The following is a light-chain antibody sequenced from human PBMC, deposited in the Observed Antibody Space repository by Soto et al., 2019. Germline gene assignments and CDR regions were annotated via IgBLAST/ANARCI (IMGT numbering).Light chain of an antibody. CDR3: QQYDNWPLT. CDR2: GAS. CDR1: QSITSS. J-gene: IGKJ4*01. V-gene: IGKV3-15*01. Sequence: EIVVTQSPGILSLSQGERASLSCGASQSITSSFLAWYQQKPGQAPRLLIYGASTRATGIPARFSGSGSGTEFTLTISSLQYEDFAVYYCQQYDNWPLTFGGGTKVDIK.